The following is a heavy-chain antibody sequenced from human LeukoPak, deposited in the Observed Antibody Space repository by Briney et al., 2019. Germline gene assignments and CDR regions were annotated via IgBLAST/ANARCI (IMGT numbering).Heavy chain of an antibody. V-gene: IGHV1-18*04. Sequence: ALVKVSCKASGYTFTNYGISWVRQAPGQGLEWMGWISANNGKTNYAQKFQGRVTMTTDTSTSTAYMELRSLRSDDTAVYYCARDLMVVTEYFQNWGQGTLVTVSS. CDR1: GYTFTNYG. D-gene: IGHD4-23*01. CDR2: ISANNGKT. J-gene: IGHJ1*01. CDR3: ARDLMVVTEYFQN.